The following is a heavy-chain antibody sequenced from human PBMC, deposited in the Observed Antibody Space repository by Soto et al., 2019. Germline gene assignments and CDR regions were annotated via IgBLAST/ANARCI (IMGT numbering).Heavy chain of an antibody. CDR2: IYNGATT. V-gene: IGHV4-59*12. Sequence: PSETLSLTCIVSGGSISSYYWTWTRQPPGKGLEWIGCIYNGATTNYNPSLKSRVTISVDTSKNQFSLKLSSVTAADTAVYYCARGGYGSGSYFEYYFDYWGQGTLVTVSS. D-gene: IGHD3-10*01. CDR3: ARGGYGSGSYFEYYFDY. J-gene: IGHJ4*02. CDR1: GGSISSYY.